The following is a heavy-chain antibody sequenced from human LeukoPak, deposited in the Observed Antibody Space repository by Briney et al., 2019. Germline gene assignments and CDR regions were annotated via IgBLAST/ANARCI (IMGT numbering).Heavy chain of an antibody. J-gene: IGHJ5*02. D-gene: IGHD7-27*01. CDR1: GGSIGSYY. CDR3: ARELTGDTLPWFDP. CDR2: IYYSGST. Sequence: SETLSLTCTVSGGSIGSYYWSWIRQPPGKGLEWIGYIYYSGSTNYNPSLKSRVTISVDTSKNQFSLKLSSVTAADTAVYYCARELTGDTLPWFDPWGQGTLVTVAS. V-gene: IGHV4-59*01.